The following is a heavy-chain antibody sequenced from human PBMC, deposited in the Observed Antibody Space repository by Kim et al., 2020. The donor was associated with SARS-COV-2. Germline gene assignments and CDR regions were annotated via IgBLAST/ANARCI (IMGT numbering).Heavy chain of an antibody. Sequence: SETLSLTCAVSGGSISSSNWWSWVRQPPGKGLEWIGEIYHSGSTNYNPSLKSRVTISVDKSKNQFSLKLSSVTAADTAVYYCARGEGYGTNWFDPWGQGTLVTVSS. CDR2: IYHSGST. J-gene: IGHJ5*02. CDR1: GGSISSSNW. V-gene: IGHV4-4*02. CDR3: ARGEGYGTNWFDP. D-gene: IGHD5-18*01.